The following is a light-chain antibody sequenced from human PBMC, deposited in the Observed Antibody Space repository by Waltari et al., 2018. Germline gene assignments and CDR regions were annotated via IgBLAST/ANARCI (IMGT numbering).Light chain of an antibody. Sequence: QTVVTQEPSLSVSLGGTVTRTCPFRSGTVASTSYPTWYHQTPGQPPRTLVDKGRSRSSGVPDRFSGSILGNTAALTITGAQADDESDYYFSMYMGSGVWVFGGGTKLTVL. CDR1: SGTVASTSY. CDR2: KGR. V-gene: IGLV8-61*01. J-gene: IGLJ3*02. CDR3: SMYMGSGVWV.